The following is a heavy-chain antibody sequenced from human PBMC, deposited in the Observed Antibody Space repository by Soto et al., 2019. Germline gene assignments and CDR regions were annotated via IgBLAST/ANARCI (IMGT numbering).Heavy chain of an antibody. CDR2: IIPLFGTA. Sequence: SVKVSCKSSVDTFSAYTMTLDRQAPGQGLEWMGGIIPLFGTANYAQKFQGRVTITADESTSTVYMELRSLRSEDTAVYYCARSQDSSGYWNNCFHPWGQGTLVTVSS. D-gene: IGHD3-22*01. J-gene: IGHJ5*02. V-gene: IGHV1-69*13. CDR3: ARSQDSSGYWNNCFHP. CDR1: VDTFSAYT.